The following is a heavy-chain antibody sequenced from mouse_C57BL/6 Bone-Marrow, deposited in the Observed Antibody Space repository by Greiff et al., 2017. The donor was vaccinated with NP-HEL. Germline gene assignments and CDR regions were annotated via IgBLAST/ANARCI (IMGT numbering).Heavy chain of an antibody. J-gene: IGHJ2*01. Sequence: QVQLQQPGAELVMPGASVKLSCKASGYTFTSYWMYWVKQRPGQGLEWIGEIDPSDSYTNYNQKFKGKSTLTVDKSSSTAYMQLSSLTSEDSAVYYCARRDYTYWGQGTTLTVSS. V-gene: IGHV1-69*01. D-gene: IGHD2-4*01. CDR1: GYTFTSYW. CDR2: IDPSDSYT. CDR3: ARRDYTY.